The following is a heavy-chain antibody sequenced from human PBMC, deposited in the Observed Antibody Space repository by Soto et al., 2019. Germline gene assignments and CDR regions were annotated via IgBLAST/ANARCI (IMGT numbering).Heavy chain of an antibody. D-gene: IGHD6-19*01. CDR1: GFTFSGSA. CDR2: IRSKANSYAT. J-gene: IGHJ4*02. Sequence: EVQLVESGGGLVQPGRSLKLSCAASGFTFSGSAMHWVRQASGKGLEWVGRIRSKANSYATAYAASVKGRFTISRDDSKNTAYLQMNSLKTEDTAVYYCTSTVAGTVDYWGQGTLVTVSS. CDR3: TSTVAGTVDY. V-gene: IGHV3-73*01.